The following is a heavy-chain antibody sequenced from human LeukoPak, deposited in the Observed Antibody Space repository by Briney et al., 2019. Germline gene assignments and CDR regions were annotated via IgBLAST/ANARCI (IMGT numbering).Heavy chain of an antibody. CDR1: GFTFSSYG. CDR2: ISYDGSNK. J-gene: IGHJ6*03. V-gene: IGHV3-30*18. D-gene: IGHD5-24*01. Sequence: GGSLRLSCAASGFTFSSYGMHWVRQAPGKWLEWVAVISYDGSNKYYADSVKGRFTISRDNSKNTLYLQMNSLRAEDTAVYYCAKGDGYDSYYYYYMDVWGKGTTVTVSS. CDR3: AKGDGYDSYYYYYMDV.